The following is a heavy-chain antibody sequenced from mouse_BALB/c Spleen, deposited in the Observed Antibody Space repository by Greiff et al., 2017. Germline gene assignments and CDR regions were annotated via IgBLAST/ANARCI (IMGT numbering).Heavy chain of an antibody. CDR1: GFTFSSYG. V-gene: IGHV5-6*01. CDR3: ARERELLRSDY. D-gene: IGHD1-1*01. CDR2: ISSGGSYT. J-gene: IGHJ2*01. Sequence: EVQLVESGGDLVKPGGSLKLSCAASGFTFSSYGMSWVRQTPDKRLEWVATISSGGSYTYYPDSVKGRFTISRDNAKNTLYLQMSSLKSEDTAMYYCARERELLRSDYWGQGTTLTVSS.